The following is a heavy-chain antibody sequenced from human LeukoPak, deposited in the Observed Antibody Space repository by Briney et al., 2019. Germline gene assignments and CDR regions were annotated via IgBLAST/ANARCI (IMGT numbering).Heavy chain of an antibody. J-gene: IGHJ5*02. V-gene: IGHV4-59*01. Sequence: SETLSLTCTVSGGSISNYYWTCIRQPPGKGLEWIGYIYYSGSTNYNPSLKSRFTISLDTSRNQFSLRLSSVTAADTAVYYCARCNWKHGWFDPWGQGTLLTVSS. D-gene: IGHD1-20*01. CDR3: ARCNWKHGWFDP. CDR2: IYYSGST. CDR1: GGSISNYY.